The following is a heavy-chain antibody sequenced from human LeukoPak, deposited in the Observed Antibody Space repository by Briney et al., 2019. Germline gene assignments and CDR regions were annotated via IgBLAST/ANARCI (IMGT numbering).Heavy chain of an antibody. CDR2: ISYDGSNK. J-gene: IGHJ6*03. D-gene: IGHD1-14*01. CDR3: ARDSQGGTKGHRSNYYYYYMDV. Sequence: GGSLRLSCAASGFTFTSYWMHWVRQAPGKGLEWVAVISYDGSNKYYADSVKGRFTISRDNSKNTLYLQMNSLRAEDTAVYYCARDSQGGTKGHRSNYYYYYMDVWGKGTTVTVSS. V-gene: IGHV3-30-3*01. CDR1: GFTFTSYW.